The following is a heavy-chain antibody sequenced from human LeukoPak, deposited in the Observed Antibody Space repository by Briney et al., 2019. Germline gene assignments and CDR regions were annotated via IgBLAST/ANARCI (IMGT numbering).Heavy chain of an antibody. CDR3: ARLAYCGGDCYRHFDC. CDR1: GGSISSGNYS. Sequence: SETLSLTCAVTGGSISSGNYSWSWIRQPPGKGLEWIGYIYQSGTTYYNPSLKSRVTISLDRSKNEFSLKLNSVTAADTAVYYCARLAYCGGDCYRHFDCWGQGTLVTVSS. D-gene: IGHD2-21*02. J-gene: IGHJ4*02. CDR2: IYQSGTT. V-gene: IGHV4-30-2*01.